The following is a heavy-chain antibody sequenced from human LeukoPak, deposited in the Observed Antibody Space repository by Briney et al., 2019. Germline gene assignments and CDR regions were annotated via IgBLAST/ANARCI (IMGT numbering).Heavy chain of an antibody. D-gene: IGHD3-22*01. J-gene: IGHJ4*02. CDR2: ISGYNGNA. CDR3: ARDGHRRYYYDSSGYYRGDY. Sequence: ASVTVSCKTSGYTFNNYGISWVRQAPGQGLEWMGWISGYNGNAKYAQKVQGRVTMTTDISTSTAYMVLRSLRSDDTAVYYCARDGHRRYYYDSSGYYRGDYWGQGTLVTVSS. V-gene: IGHV1-18*01. CDR1: GYTFNNYG.